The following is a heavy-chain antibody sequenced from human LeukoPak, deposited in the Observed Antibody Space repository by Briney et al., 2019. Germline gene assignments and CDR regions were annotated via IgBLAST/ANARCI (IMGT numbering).Heavy chain of an antibody. CDR2: INPKSGGA. D-gene: IGHD3-9*01. CDR1: GYTFNAYN. V-gene: IGHV1-2*02. CDR3: AREYILTAYYGDY. J-gene: IGHJ4*02. Sequence: ASVTVSCKASGYTFNAYNMHWVRQAPGQGLEWMGWINPKSGGANYAQKFQGRVTMTWDTSISTAHMELSRLRSDETAVYYCAREYILTAYYGDYWGQGTLVTVSS.